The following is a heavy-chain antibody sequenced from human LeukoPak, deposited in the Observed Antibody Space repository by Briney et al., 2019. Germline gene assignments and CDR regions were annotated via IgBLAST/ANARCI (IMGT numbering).Heavy chain of an antibody. CDR2: FSGSGGST. CDR1: GFTFSSYA. CDR3: AKAYCSTTNCFADY. D-gene: IGHD2-2*01. Sequence: SGGSLRLSCAASGFTFSSYAMSWVRQAPGKGLEWVSGFSGSGGSTYYADSVKGRFTISRDNYKNTLYLQMNSLRVEDTAFYYCAKAYCSTTNCFADYWGQGTLVSVSS. V-gene: IGHV3-23*01. J-gene: IGHJ4*02.